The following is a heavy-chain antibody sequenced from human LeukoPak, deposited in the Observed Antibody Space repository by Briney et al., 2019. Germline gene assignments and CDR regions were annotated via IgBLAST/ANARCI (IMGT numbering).Heavy chain of an antibody. V-gene: IGHV3-21*01. J-gene: IGHJ4*02. Sequence: GGSLRLSCAASGFTFSSYTMNWVRQAPGKGLEWVSSISSGGSYIYYADSVKGRFTISRDNAKNSLYLQMNSLRADDTAVYYCARDRLGVEMATINRSDYWGQGFLVTVSS. D-gene: IGHD5-24*01. CDR1: GFTFSSYT. CDR2: ISSGGSYI. CDR3: ARDRLGVEMATINRSDY.